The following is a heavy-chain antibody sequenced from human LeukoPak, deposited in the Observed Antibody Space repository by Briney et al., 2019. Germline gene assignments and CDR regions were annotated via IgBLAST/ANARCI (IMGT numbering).Heavy chain of an antibody. CDR3: ARPPVTTGPYYYYMDV. CDR1: GYTFTSYD. CDR2: MNPNSGNT. D-gene: IGHD4-17*01. V-gene: IGHV1-8*03. J-gene: IGHJ6*03. Sequence: ASVKVSCKASGYTFTSYDINWVRQATGQGLEWMGWMNPNSGNTGYAQKFQGRVTITRSTSISTAYMELSSLRSEDTAVYYCARPPVTTGPYYYYMDVWGKGTTVTVSS.